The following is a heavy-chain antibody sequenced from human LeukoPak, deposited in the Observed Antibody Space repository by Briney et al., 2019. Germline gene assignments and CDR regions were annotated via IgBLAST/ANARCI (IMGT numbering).Heavy chain of an antibody. J-gene: IGHJ5*02. CDR1: GGSISSYY. D-gene: IGHD2-2*01. V-gene: IGHV4-4*07. Sequence: SETLSLTCTVSGGSISSYYWSWIRQPAGKGLEWIGRIYTSGSTNYNPSLKSRVTMSVDTSKNQFSLKLSPVTAADTAVYYCARGVSEVPAAISWFDPWGQGTLVTVSS. CDR3: ARGVSEVPAAISWFDP. CDR2: IYTSGST.